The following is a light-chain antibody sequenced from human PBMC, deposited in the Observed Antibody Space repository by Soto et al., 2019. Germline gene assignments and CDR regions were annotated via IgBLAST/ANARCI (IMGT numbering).Light chain of an antibody. CDR1: SSNIEEHY. J-gene: IGLJ3*02. CDR3: AAWDDSLSGRWV. CDR2: RDN. Sequence: QSVLTQPPSASGTPGQRVTISCSTSSSNIEEHYLYWYQQLPGTAPQLLIYRDNQRPSGVPDRFSASKSGTSASLAISGLRAEDESDYYCAAWDDSLSGRWVFGGVTKVTVL. V-gene: IGLV1-47*01.